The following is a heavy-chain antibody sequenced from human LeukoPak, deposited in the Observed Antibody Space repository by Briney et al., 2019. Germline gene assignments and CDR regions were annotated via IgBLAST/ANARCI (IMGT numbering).Heavy chain of an antibody. Sequence: GRSLRLSCAASGFTFSSYGMHWVRQAPGKGLEWVAVISYDGSNKYYADSVKGRFTISRDNSKNTLYLQMNSLRAEDTAVYYCAKGGGQWLANGDYYYYGMDVWGQGTTVTVSS. V-gene: IGHV3-30*18. J-gene: IGHJ6*02. CDR2: ISYDGSNK. D-gene: IGHD6-19*01. CDR3: AKGGGQWLANGDYYYYGMDV. CDR1: GFTFSSYG.